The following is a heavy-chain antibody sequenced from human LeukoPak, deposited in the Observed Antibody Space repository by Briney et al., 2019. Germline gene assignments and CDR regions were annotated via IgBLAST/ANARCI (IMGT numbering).Heavy chain of an antibody. Sequence: SETLSLTCTVSGGSMTSYYWNWIRQPPGKGLEWIGFIFYSGSTNYNPSLKSRVTISVDTSKNQFSLKLSSVTAADTAVYFCARQPGGEMANALDYWGQGTLVTVSS. J-gene: IGHJ4*02. CDR2: IFYSGST. CDR3: ARQPGGEMANALDY. D-gene: IGHD5-24*01. V-gene: IGHV4-59*08. CDR1: GGSMTSYY.